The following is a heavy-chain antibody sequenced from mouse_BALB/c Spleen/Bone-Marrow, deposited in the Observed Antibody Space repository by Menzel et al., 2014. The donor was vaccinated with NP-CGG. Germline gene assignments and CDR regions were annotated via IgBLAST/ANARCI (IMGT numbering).Heavy chain of an antibody. J-gene: IGHJ3*01. CDR2: INPSNGGT. D-gene: IGHD2-4*01. V-gene: IGHV1S81*02. Sequence: QVHVKQFGAELVKPGASVKLSCKASGYTFTSYYMYWVKQRPGQGLEWIGGINPSNGGTNFNEKFKSKATLTVDKSSSTAYMQLSSLTSEDSAVYYCTRGDDYDEEFAYRGQGTLVTVSA. CDR1: GYTFTSYY. CDR3: TRGDDYDEEFAY.